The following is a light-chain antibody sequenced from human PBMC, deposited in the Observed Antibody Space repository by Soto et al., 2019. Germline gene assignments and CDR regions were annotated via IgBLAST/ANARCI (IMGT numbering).Light chain of an antibody. J-gene: IGKJ1*01. V-gene: IGKV3-20*01. Sequence: EIVLTQSPGTLSLSPGERATLSCRASQSVSRSYLAWYQQKPGQAPRLLIYDASSRATGIPDRFSGSGSGTDFTLSISRREPEYFAVYFCQQYVSSSRTFGPYTKVEIK. CDR3: QQYVSSSRT. CDR2: DAS. CDR1: QSVSRSY.